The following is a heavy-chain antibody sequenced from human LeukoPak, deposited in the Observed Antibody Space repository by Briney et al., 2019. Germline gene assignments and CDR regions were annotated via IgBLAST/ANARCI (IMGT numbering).Heavy chain of an antibody. V-gene: IGHV3-43*02. D-gene: IGHD3-3*01. J-gene: IGHJ3*02. Sequence: GGSLRLSCATSGFTFDDYAMHWVRQAPGKGLEWVSLISGDDGSTYYADSVKGRFTISRDNSKNSLYLQMNSLATEDTALYYCARVIVSGYYDAFDMWGQGTKVTVSS. CDR1: GFTFDDYA. CDR3: ARVIVSGYYDAFDM. CDR2: ISGDDGST.